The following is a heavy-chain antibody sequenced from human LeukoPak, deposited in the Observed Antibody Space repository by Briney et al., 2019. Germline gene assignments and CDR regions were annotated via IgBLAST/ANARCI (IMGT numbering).Heavy chain of an antibody. V-gene: IGHV4-4*07. J-gene: IGHJ6*03. CDR3: ARETHLHYYYYYYMDV. CDR1: GGSISSYY. Sequence: PSESLSLTWTVAGGSISSYYWSCIRQPAGKGLEWIGRIYTSGSTSYNTYLKSRITISVDKSKNQFSLKLSSVTAADTAVYYCARETHLHYYYYYYMDVWGKGTPVTVSS. CDR2: IYTSGST.